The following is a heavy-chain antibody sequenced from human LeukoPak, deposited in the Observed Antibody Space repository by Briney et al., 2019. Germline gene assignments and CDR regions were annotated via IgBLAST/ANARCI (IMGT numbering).Heavy chain of an antibody. CDR3: ARVLGTGAYDFWSGYDAFDI. V-gene: IGHV3-21*01. CDR1: GFTFSSYS. CDR2: ISSSSSYI. J-gene: IGHJ3*02. D-gene: IGHD3-3*01. Sequence: EGSLRLSCAASGFTFSSYSMNWVRQAPGKGLEWVSSISSSSSYIYYADSVKGRFTISRDNAKNSLYLQMNSLRAEDTAVYYCARVLGTGAYDFWSGYDAFDIWGQGTMVTVSS.